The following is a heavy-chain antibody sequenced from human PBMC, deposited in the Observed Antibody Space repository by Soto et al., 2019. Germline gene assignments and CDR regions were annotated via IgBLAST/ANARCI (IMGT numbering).Heavy chain of an antibody. Sequence: EVQLLESGGGLVQPGGSLRLSCAASGFTFSSYAMSWVRQAPGKGLEWVSAISGSGGSTYYADSVKGRFTISRDNSKNTLYLQMNSLSAEDTAVYYCAKDRHAVYYYDSSGYDGEFDYWGQGTLVTVSS. V-gene: IGHV3-23*01. CDR3: AKDRHAVYYYDSSGYDGEFDY. D-gene: IGHD3-22*01. J-gene: IGHJ4*02. CDR1: GFTFSSYA. CDR2: ISGSGGST.